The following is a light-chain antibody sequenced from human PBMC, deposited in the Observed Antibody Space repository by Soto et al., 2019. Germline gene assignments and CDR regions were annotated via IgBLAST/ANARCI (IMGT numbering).Light chain of an antibody. CDR2: ANS. CDR1: SSNIGAGFD. V-gene: IGLV1-40*01. CDR3: QSYDSSLRGFV. Sequence: QSVLAQPPSVSGAPGQRVTISCTVSSSNIGAGFDVHWYQQFPGTAPKLLIYANSNRPSGVPDRFFGSKSGTSASLAIPGLQAEDEADYYCQSYDSSLRGFVFGTGTKVTVL. J-gene: IGLJ1*01.